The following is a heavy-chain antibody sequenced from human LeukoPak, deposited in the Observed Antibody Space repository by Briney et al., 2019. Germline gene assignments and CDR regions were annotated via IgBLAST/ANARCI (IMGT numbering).Heavy chain of an antibody. V-gene: IGHV3-11*05. J-gene: IGHJ4*02. D-gene: IGHD5-18*01. CDR2: ISSGGTYT. Sequence: SGGSLRLSCAASGFTFSDYYVTWIRQAPGKGLEWVSYISSGGTYTNYADSVKGRFTISRDNAKNSLYLQMNSLRGEDTAVYYCARGGGYQPFDYWGQGTLVTVSS. CDR3: ARGGGYQPFDY. CDR1: GFTFSDYY.